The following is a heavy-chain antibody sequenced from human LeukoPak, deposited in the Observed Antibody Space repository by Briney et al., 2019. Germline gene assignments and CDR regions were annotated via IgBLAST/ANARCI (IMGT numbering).Heavy chain of an antibody. Sequence: ASVKVSCKASGYTFTNYYIHWVRQAPGQGLEWVGWINPNSGDTNYAQKLQGRVTMTRDTSIITAFMELSRLTSDDTAVYYCANGLYGDYNWFDPWGQGTLVTVSS. V-gene: IGHV1-2*02. CDR2: INPNSGDT. D-gene: IGHD4-17*01. J-gene: IGHJ5*02. CDR1: GYTFTNYY. CDR3: ANGLYGDYNWFDP.